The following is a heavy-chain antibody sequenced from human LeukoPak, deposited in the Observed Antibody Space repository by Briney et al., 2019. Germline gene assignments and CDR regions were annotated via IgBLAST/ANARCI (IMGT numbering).Heavy chain of an antibody. CDR3: ARGSVTPYDAFDI. J-gene: IGHJ3*02. CDR2: IYTSGST. Sequence: SETLSLTCTVSGGSISSYYWSWIRQPPGKGLEWIGYIYTSGSTNYNPSLKSRVTISVDTSKNQFSLKLSSVTAADTAVYYCARGSVTPYDAFDIWGQGTMVTVSS. V-gene: IGHV4-4*09. D-gene: IGHD3-10*01. CDR1: GGSISSYY.